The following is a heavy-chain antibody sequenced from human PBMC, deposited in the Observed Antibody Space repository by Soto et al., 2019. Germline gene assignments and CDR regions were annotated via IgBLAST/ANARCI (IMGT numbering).Heavy chain of an antibody. Sequence: TSETLSLTCNVSGGSLTDHYWTWIRQPPGKGLEWIGCVSSRGGTYYAPSLKSRVTISLDTSKNQFSLRLTSMTTADTAVYYCARMRPTGWHDYYFFGMDLWGQGTTVTVSS. J-gene: IGHJ6*02. CDR3: ARMRPTGWHDYYFFGMDL. V-gene: IGHV4-59*11. CDR1: GGSLTDHY. CDR2: VSSRGGT. D-gene: IGHD6-19*01.